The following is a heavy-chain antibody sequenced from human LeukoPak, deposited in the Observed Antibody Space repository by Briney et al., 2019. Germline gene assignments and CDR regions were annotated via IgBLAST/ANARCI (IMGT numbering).Heavy chain of an antibody. CDR3: AKDSYTMIRGANDY. CDR2: IGWNKDKI. J-gene: IGHJ4*02. D-gene: IGHD3-10*01. CDR1: GFTYDDYV. Sequence: GSSLRLSCEASGFTYDDYVMHWVRQAPGKGLEWVSSIGWNKDKILYADSVKGRFTISRDNAGRSLFLQMNSLRAEDTALYYCAKDSYTMIRGANDYWGQGTLVTVSS. V-gene: IGHV3-9*01.